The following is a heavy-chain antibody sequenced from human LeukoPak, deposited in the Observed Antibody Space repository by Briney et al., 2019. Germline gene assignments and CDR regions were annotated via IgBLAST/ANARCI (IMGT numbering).Heavy chain of an antibody. CDR1: GFTFSSYW. D-gene: IGHD6-19*01. Sequence: PGGSLRLSCAASGFTFSSYWMSWVRQAPGKGLEWVANIKQDGSEKYYVDSVKGRFTISRDNAKNSLYLQMNSLRAEDTAVYYCTASAAVSGRGRGYWGQGSLVTVSS. CDR2: IKQDGSEK. V-gene: IGHV3-7*03. J-gene: IGHJ4*02. CDR3: TASAAVSGRGRGY.